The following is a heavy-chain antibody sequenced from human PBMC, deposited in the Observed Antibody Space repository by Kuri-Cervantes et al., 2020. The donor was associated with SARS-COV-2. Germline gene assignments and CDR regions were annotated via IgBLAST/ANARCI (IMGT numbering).Heavy chain of an antibody. Sequence: GGSLRLSCAASGFTFDDYAMHWVRQAPGKGLEWVSDISWNSGSIGYADSVRGRFTISRDNAKNSLYLQMNSLRAEDTALYYCARDTRRRSGNLPFDYWGQGTLVTVSS. J-gene: IGHJ4*02. D-gene: IGHD3-3*01. CDR1: GFTFDDYA. CDR3: ARDTRRRSGNLPFDY. CDR2: ISWNSGSI. V-gene: IGHV3-9*01.